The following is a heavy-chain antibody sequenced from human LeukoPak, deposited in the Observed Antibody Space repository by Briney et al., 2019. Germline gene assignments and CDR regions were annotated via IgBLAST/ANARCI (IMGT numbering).Heavy chain of an antibody. Sequence: PSETLSLTCTVSGGSIGSSSDSWGWIRQPPGKGREWIGNIYYRGSTYYNPSLKSRVTISVDKSKNQFTLNPSSVTAADTAVYYCARGTWGFQDSDYWGQGTLVTVSS. D-gene: IGHD7-27*01. CDR3: ARGTWGFQDSDY. CDR1: GGSIGSSSDS. CDR2: IYYRGST. V-gene: IGHV4-39*01. J-gene: IGHJ4*02.